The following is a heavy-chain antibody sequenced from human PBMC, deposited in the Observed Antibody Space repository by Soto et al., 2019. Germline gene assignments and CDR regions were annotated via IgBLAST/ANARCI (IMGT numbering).Heavy chain of an antibody. CDR3: ARVGNDFWSGPSGMDV. CDR2: IYYSGST. D-gene: IGHD3-3*01. CDR1: GGSISSGDYY. J-gene: IGHJ6*02. V-gene: IGHV4-30-4*01. Sequence: PSETLSLTCTVSGGSISSGDYYWSWIRQPPGKGLEWIGYIYYSGSTYYNPSLKSRVTISVDTSKNQFSLKLSSVTAADTAVYYCARVGNDFWSGPSGMDVWGQGTTVTVSS.